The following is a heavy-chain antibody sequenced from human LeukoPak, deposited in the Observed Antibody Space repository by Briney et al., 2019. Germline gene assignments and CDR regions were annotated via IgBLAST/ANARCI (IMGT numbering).Heavy chain of an antibody. J-gene: IGHJ2*01. CDR1: GYTFTGYY. V-gene: IGHV1-2*02. D-gene: IGHD6-13*01. Sequence: GASVKVSCRSSGYTFTGYYLHWVRQAPGQGLEWMGWIIPNSGGTNYAQKFQGRVTMTRDTSISTAYMDLSRLRSDDTAAYYCARGGAAPEGYWFFDLWGRGTLVTVSS. CDR2: IIPNSGGT. CDR3: ARGGAAPEGYWFFDL.